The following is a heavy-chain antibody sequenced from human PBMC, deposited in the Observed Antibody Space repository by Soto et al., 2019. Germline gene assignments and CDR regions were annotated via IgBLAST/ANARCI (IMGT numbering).Heavy chain of an antibody. CDR3: ARGIGYCGSINCHSSRRLRFDS. CDR2: VNHSGTT. J-gene: IGHJ4*02. D-gene: IGHD2-2*01. Sequence: QVQLQQWGAGLLKPSETLSLTCAVYGGSFSGYYWTWIRQSPEKGLEWIGEVNHSGTTYYNPSLKTRVTISVHTPKNQFSLKMSSVTAADTAVYYCARGIGYCGSINCHSSRRLRFDSWGQGTLVTVSS. V-gene: IGHV4-34*01. CDR1: GGSFSGYY.